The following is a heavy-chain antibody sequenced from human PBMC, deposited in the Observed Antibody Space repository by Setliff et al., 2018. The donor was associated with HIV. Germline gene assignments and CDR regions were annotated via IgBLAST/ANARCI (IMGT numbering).Heavy chain of an antibody. CDR3: ATGAETYSSSWEAYYMDV. V-gene: IGHV1-69-2*01. CDR2: VDPEDGET. J-gene: IGHJ6*03. Sequence: SCKSSGYTFTDYYIHWVQQAPGKGLGWMGRVDPEDGETIYAERFQGRVTITADTSTDTSYMELSSLRSEDTAVYYCATGAETYSSSWEAYYMDVWGKGTTVTVSS. D-gene: IGHD6-13*01. CDR1: GYTFTDYY.